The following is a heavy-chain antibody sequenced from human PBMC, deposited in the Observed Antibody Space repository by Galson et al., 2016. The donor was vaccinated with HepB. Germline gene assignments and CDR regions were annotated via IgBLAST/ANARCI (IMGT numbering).Heavy chain of an antibody. CDR3: TRVYYDFWSGYSRYMDV. J-gene: IGHJ6*03. CDR2: IRSKAYGGTT. Sequence: SLRLSCATSGFTFGDYAMSWFRQAPGKGLEWAGFIRSKAYGGTTEYAASVKGRFTISRDDSKSIAYLQMNSLKTEDTAVYYCTRVYYDFWSGYSRYMDVWGKGTTVTVSS. CDR1: GFTFGDYA. V-gene: IGHV3-49*03. D-gene: IGHD3-3*01.